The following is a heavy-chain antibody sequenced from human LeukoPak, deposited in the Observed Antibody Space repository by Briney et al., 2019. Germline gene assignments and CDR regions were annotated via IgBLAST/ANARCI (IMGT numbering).Heavy chain of an antibody. D-gene: IGHD2-2*01. V-gene: IGHV3-30-3*01. CDR1: GFTFSTYF. CDR3: ARDPGGVVPAANPDY. Sequence: GGSLRLSCAASGFTFSTYFMHWVRQAPGKGLEWVAVISYDGSNKYYADSVKGRFTISRDNSKNTLYLQMNSLRAEDTAVYYCARDPGGVVPAANPDYWGQGTLVTVSS. J-gene: IGHJ4*02. CDR2: ISYDGSNK.